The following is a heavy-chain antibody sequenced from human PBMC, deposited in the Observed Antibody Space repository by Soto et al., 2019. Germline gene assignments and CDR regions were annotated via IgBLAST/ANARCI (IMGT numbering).Heavy chain of an antibody. D-gene: IGHD6-6*01. CDR3: ARKSSSSSWFDP. J-gene: IGHJ5*02. CDR2: ISTYNGNT. CDR1: GYTFHTYG. V-gene: IGHV1-18*01. Sequence: ASVKVSCKASGYTFHTYGITWVLQAPGQGLEWMGWISTYNGNTGYVQKFQDRVTMTTDPSTRTAYMELRSLRSDDTAVFYCARKSSSSSWFDPWGQGTLVTVSS.